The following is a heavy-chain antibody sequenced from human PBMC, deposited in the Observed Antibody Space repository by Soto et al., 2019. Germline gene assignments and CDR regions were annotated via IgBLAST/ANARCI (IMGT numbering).Heavy chain of an antibody. Sequence: VQLLESGGGFVQPGGSLRLSCAATGFTFSVYAMTWVRQAPGKGLDWVSVISYDGNKKLYGDSVKGRFSISRDTSKNTVYLQMNSLRPEDTAVYYCARSIAVSSLDYWGQGTLVTVSS. D-gene: IGHD6-19*01. J-gene: IGHJ4*02. CDR1: GFTFSVYA. CDR3: ARSIAVSSLDY. V-gene: IGHV3-30*03. CDR2: ISYDGNKK.